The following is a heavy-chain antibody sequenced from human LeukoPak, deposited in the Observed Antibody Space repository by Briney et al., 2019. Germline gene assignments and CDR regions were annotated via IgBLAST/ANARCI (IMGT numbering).Heavy chain of an antibody. D-gene: IGHD3-10*01. CDR2: ISPSGGST. CDR3: ARGDFNGSGSFYGIFDY. V-gene: IGHV3-23*01. Sequence: GGSLRLSCAASGFTFSPIAMTWVRQAPGKGLEWVATISPSGGSTYYADAVKGRFTISRDNPKNTAFLHMDSVSAEDTALYYCARGDFNGSGSFYGIFDYWGQGTLVAVSS. CDR1: GFTFSPIA. J-gene: IGHJ4*02.